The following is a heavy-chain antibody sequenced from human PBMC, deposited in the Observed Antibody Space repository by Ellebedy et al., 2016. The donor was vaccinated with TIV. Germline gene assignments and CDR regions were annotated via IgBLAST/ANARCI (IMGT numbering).Heavy chain of an antibody. J-gene: IGHJ4*02. CDR3: ARLRVGMLGSFDY. D-gene: IGHD1-26*01. V-gene: IGHV5-51*01. CDR2: IRPDDSDT. Sequence: GGSLRLXCEASGYSFNTYWIGWVRQTPAKGLEWMGIIRPDDSDTRYSPSFRGQVTISADKSISTAYLQWSSLKASDTAMYYCARLRVGMLGSFDYWGQGTLVTVSS. CDR1: GYSFNTYW.